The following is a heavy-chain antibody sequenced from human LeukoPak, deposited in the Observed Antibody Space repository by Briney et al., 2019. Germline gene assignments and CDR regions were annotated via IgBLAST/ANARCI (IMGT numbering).Heavy chain of an antibody. Sequence: SVKVSCKASGGTFSSYAISWVRQAPGQGLEWMGGIIPIFGTANYAQKFQGRVTITADESTSTAYMELRSLRSDDTAVYYCASRGRTGAFDIWGQGTMVTVSS. CDR2: IIPIFGTA. CDR3: ASRGRTGAFDI. CDR1: GGTFSSYA. V-gene: IGHV1-69*01. D-gene: IGHD3-16*01. J-gene: IGHJ3*02.